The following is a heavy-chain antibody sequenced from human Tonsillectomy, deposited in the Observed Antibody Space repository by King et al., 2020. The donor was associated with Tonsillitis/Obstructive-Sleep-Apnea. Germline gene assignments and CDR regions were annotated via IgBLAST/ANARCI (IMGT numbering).Heavy chain of an antibody. J-gene: IGHJ3*02. D-gene: IGHD3-22*01. CDR2: IISSSSYI. CDR3: ARGAYYDSSGNAFDI. V-gene: IGHV3-21*01. Sequence: VQLVESGGGLVKPGGSLRLSCAASGFTFSIYSMNWVRQAPGKGLEWVSSIISSSSYIYYADSVKGRFTISRDNAKNSLYLQMNSLRAEDTAVYYCARGAYYDSSGNAFDIWGQGTMVTVSS. CDR1: GFTFSIYS.